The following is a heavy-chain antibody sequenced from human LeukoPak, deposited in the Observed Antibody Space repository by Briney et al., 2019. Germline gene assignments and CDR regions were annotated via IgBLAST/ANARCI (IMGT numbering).Heavy chain of an antibody. Sequence: SETLSLTCAVSGGSISSSNWWSWVRQPPGKGLEWIGEICHSGSTYYNPSLKSRVTISVDRSKNQFSLKLSSVTAADTAVYYCARVRYCSGGSCYSSYFDYWGQGTLVTVSS. D-gene: IGHD2-15*01. CDR1: GGSISSSNW. CDR3: ARVRYCSGGSCYSSYFDY. J-gene: IGHJ4*02. V-gene: IGHV4-4*02. CDR2: ICHSGST.